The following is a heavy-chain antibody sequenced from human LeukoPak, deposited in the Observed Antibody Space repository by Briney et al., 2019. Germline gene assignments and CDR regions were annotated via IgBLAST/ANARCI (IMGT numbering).Heavy chain of an antibody. CDR2: IYYSGGT. D-gene: IGHD3-10*01. CDR3: AREDAGRGWFDP. V-gene: IGHV4-39*02. CDR1: GGSISSSTYF. Sequence: SESLSLTCTVSGGSISSSTYFWGWVRHPPGKGLVWIGSIYYSGGTYCKPSLKSRVSISVDTSKNQFSLKLSSVTAADTAVYYCAREDAGRGWFDPWGQGTLVTVSS. J-gene: IGHJ5*02.